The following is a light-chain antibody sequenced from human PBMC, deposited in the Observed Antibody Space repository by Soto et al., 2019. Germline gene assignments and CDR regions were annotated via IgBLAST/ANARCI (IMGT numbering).Light chain of an antibody. J-gene: IGLJ3*02. Sequence: QSALTQPPSASGSPGQSVTISCTGTSSDIGGYNSVSWYQQHPGKAPKLMIYEVNKRPLGVPERFSGSKSGNTASLTVSGLQVDEEADYYCSSSAGTNSFVLFGGGTKLTFL. CDR3: SSSAGTNSFVL. V-gene: IGLV2-8*01. CDR2: EVN. CDR1: SSDIGGYNS.